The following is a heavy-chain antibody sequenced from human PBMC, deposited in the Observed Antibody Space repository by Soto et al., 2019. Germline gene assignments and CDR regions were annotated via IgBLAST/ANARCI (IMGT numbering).Heavy chain of an antibody. J-gene: IGHJ6*02. V-gene: IGHV3-30-3*01. CDR3: ARVYSGYNYGNFYIMDV. CDR2: ISYDGSNK. CDR1: GFTFSSYA. Sequence: PGGSLRLSCAASGFTFSSYAMHWVRQAPGKGLEWVAVISYDGSNKYYADSVKGRFTISRDNSKNTLYLQMNSLRAEDTAVYYCARVYSGYNYGNFYIMDVWGQGTTVTVSS. D-gene: IGHD5-18*01.